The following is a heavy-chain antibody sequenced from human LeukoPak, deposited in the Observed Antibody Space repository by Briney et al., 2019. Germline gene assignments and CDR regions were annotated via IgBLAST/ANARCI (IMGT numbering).Heavy chain of an antibody. J-gene: IGHJ4*02. V-gene: IGHV3-73*01. CDR3: TYTSSSGVVY. Sequence: GGSLRLSCAASGFTFSVSAMYWVRQASGKGLEWVGRIRNKANNYATAYAASLKGRFTISRDDSKNTADLQMNSLETEDTAMYYCTYTSSSGVVYWGQGTLVTVSS. CDR2: IRNKANNYAT. D-gene: IGHD6-6*01. CDR1: GFTFSVSA.